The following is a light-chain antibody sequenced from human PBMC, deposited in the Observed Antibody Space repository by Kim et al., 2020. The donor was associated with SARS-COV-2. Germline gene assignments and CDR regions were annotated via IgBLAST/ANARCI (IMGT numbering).Light chain of an antibody. J-gene: IGKJ4*01. CDR1: HSVSSSY. V-gene: IGKV3D-15*01. CDR3: QQYNNWPLT. CDR2: GAS. Sequence: SPGDRASLSCRASHSVSSSYLAWYQQKPGQAPRLLIYGASSRATGIPDRFSGSGSRTEFTLTISSLQSEDFAVYYCQQYNNWPLTFGGGTKVDIK.